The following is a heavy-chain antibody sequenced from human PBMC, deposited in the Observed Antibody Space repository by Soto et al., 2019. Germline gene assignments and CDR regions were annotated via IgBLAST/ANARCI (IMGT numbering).Heavy chain of an antibody. Sequence: LSLTCTVSVGSMSIHYWTCLRQPPGKGLEWIGYISYSGSTYYNPSLKSRVTISADTSRNQFSLKLSSVIAADTAVYYCARADPDASVGYWGQGTQVTVSS. V-gene: IGHV4-59*11. CDR1: VGSMSIHY. D-gene: IGHD3-16*01. CDR2: ISYSGST. J-gene: IGHJ4*02. CDR3: ARADPDASVGY.